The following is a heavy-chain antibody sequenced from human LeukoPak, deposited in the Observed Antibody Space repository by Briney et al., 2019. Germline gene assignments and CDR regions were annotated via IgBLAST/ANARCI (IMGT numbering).Heavy chain of an antibody. CDR1: GYTFTSYA. CDR3: ARGGSRVVTYGNFDY. D-gene: IGHD2-21*02. V-gene: IGHV1-18*01. Sequence: SVKVSCKPSGYTFTSYALSWVRQAPGQGLEWMGWISTYSGNTNYAQKLQGRITMTIETSTSTAYMELRSLRSDDTAVYYCARGGSRVVTYGNFDYWGQGTLVTVSS. CDR2: ISTYSGNT. J-gene: IGHJ4*02.